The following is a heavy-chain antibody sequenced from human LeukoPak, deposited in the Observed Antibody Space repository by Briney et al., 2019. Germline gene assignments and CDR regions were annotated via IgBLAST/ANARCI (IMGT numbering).Heavy chain of an antibody. Sequence: PGGSLRLSCAASGFTFNSYAMTWVRQAPGKGLEWVSSISGSGGSTYYADSVKGRFTVSRDNSKNTLYLQMNSLTAADTAVYYCARGAYYYEDWGQGTLVTVSS. CDR3: ARGAYYYED. J-gene: IGHJ4*02. D-gene: IGHD3-22*01. V-gene: IGHV3-23*01. CDR2: ISGSGGST. CDR1: GFTFNSYA.